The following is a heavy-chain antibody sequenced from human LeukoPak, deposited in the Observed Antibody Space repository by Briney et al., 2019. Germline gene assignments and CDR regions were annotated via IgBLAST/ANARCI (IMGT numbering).Heavy chain of an antibody. V-gene: IGHV1-18*01. Sequence: ASVKVSCKASGYTFTSYGISWVRPAPGQGLEWMGWISAYNGNTNYAQKLQGRVTMTTDTSTSTAYMELRSLRSDDTAVYYCARDLRRYCSGGSCLTEGYFDYWGQGTLVTVSS. J-gene: IGHJ4*02. CDR1: GYTFTSYG. CDR3: ARDLRRYCSGGSCLTEGYFDY. CDR2: ISAYNGNT. D-gene: IGHD2-15*01.